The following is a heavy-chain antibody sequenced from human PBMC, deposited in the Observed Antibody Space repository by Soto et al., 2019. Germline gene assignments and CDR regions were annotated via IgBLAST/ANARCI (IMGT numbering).Heavy chain of an antibody. CDR1: GGSISSGGYY. Sequence: QVQLQESGPGLVKPSQTLSLTCTVSGGSISSGGYYWSWIHQHPGKGLEWIGYIYYSGSTYYNPSLQHRVTISVDTSKNQFSLKLSSVTAADTAVYYCARDLRFRGFYGMDVWGQGTTVTVSS. CDR3: ARDLRFRGFYGMDV. CDR2: IYYSGST. J-gene: IGHJ6*02. V-gene: IGHV4-31*03. D-gene: IGHD3-10*01.